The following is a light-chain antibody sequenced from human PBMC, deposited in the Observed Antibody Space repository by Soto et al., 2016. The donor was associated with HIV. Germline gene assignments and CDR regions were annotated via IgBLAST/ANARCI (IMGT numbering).Light chain of an antibody. J-gene: IGKJ1*01. CDR3: QQYYTYT. V-gene: IGKV1-5*03. Sequence: DIQMTQFPSTLSASIGDRVTITCRASQSISTRLAWFQQKPGRAPNLLIYQASSLQNGVPSRFSGSASGTEFTLTISSLQPDDFATYYCQQYYTYTFGLGTKVDIK. CDR1: QSISTR. CDR2: QAS.